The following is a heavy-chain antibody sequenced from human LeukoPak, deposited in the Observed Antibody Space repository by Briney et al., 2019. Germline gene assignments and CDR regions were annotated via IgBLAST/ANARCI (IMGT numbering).Heavy chain of an antibody. J-gene: IGHJ4*02. Sequence: ASVKVSCKASGYTFTGYYMHWVRQARGQGLEWMGWINPNSGGTNYAQKFQGRVTMTRDTSISTAYMELSRLRSDDTAVYYCARDSKLSHYGSGSYYTGAHGYWGQGTLVTVSS. V-gene: IGHV1-2*02. CDR2: INPNSGGT. CDR1: GYTFTGYY. D-gene: IGHD3-10*01. CDR3: ARDSKLSHYGSGSYYTGAHGY.